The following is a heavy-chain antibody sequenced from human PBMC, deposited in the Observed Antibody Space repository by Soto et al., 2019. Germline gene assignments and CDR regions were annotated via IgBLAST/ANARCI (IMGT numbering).Heavy chain of an antibody. Sequence: SVKVSCKASGFTFTSSAMQWVRQARGQRLEWIGWIVVGSGNTNYAQKFQERVTITRDMSTSTAYMELSSLRSEDTAVYYCAADSITIFGVAERRMPRYYMDVWGKGTTVTVSS. V-gene: IGHV1-58*02. J-gene: IGHJ6*03. CDR1: GFTFTSSA. D-gene: IGHD3-3*01. CDR2: IVVGSGNT. CDR3: AADSITIFGVAERRMPRYYMDV.